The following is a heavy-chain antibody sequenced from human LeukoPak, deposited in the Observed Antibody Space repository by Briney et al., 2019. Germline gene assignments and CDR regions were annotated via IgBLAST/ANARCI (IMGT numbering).Heavy chain of an antibody. D-gene: IGHD2-15*01. CDR2: MNPNRGNT. CDR1: GYTFTSYD. V-gene: IGHV1-8*01. J-gene: IGHJ6*02. Sequence: ASVKLSFKASGYTFTSYDINWVRQATRQGLEWKGWMNPNRGNTGYAQKFQSRLTMTTNASISTAYMELSSLRSDDTAVYYCARVASYYYYGMDVWGQGTTVTVSS. CDR3: ARVASYYYYGMDV.